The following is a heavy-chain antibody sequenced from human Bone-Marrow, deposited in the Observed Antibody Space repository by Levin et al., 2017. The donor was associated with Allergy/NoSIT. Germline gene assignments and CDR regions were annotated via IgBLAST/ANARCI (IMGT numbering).Heavy chain of an antibody. J-gene: IGHJ6*03. D-gene: IGHD5-12*01. Sequence: GESLKISCAASGFTFSSYWMSWVRQAPGKGLEWVANIKQDGSEKYYVDSVKGRFTISRDNAKNSLYLQMNSLRAEDTAVYYCARVVGYSGYDGGKNYYYYYMDGWGKGTTVTVSS. CDR2: IKQDGSEK. CDR3: ARVVGYSGYDGGKNYYYYYMDG. CDR1: GFTFSSYW. V-gene: IGHV3-7*01.